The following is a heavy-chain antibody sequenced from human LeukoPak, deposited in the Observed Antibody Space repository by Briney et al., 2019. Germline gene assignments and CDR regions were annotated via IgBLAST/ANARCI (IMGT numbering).Heavy chain of an antibody. CDR1: GFTFSSYA. V-gene: IGHV3-23*01. CDR2: ISGSGGST. CDR3: AKDYNYYDSSGYYDY. Sequence: PGGSLRLSCAASGFTFSSYAMSWVRQAPGKGLEWVSAISGSGGSTYYADSVKGRFTISRDNSKNTLYLRMNSLRAEDTAVYYCAKDYNYYDSSGYYDYWGQGTLVTVSS. J-gene: IGHJ4*02. D-gene: IGHD3-22*01.